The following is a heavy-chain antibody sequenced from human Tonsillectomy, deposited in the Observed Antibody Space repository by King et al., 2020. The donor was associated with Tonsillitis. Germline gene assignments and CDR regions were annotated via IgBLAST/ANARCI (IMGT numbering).Heavy chain of an antibody. V-gene: IGHV5-51*01. CDR2: IYPGDSDT. D-gene: IGHD3-22*01. J-gene: IGHJ4*02. CDR1: GYSFTNYW. Sequence: VQLVESGAEVKKPGESLKISCKGSGYSFTNYWIGWVRQMPGKGLEWMGIIYPGDSDTRYSPSFQGQVTISADKSISTAYLRWNSLKASDTAMYYCARPLRYYYETSGYHLPYYWGQGTLVTVSS. CDR3: ARPLRYYYETSGYHLPYY.